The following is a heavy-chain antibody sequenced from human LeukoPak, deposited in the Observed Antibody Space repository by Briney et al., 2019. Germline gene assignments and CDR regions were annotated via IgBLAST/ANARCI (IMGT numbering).Heavy chain of an antibody. CDR3: ARVVGAIDY. Sequence: GASVKVSRKASGYSFTSYDINWVRQATGQGLEWLGWMNPNSGYTGYAQKFQGRVTMTRDTSISTAYMELSSLRSEDTAVYYCARVVGAIDYWGQGTLVTVSS. D-gene: IGHD1-26*01. J-gene: IGHJ4*02. CDR1: GYSFTSYD. CDR2: MNPNSGYT. V-gene: IGHV1-8*01.